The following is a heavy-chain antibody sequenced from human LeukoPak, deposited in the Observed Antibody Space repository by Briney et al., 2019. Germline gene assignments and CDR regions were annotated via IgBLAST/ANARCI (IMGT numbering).Heavy chain of an antibody. V-gene: IGHV3-23*01. J-gene: IGHJ4*02. CDR3: AKDPMVRGSTYDY. Sequence: GASLRLSCAASGFTFSNYAMTWVRQAPGKGLEWVSAISGRGTTYYAGSVKGRFTISRDNSKNTLYLQMNSLRAEDTAVYYCAKDPMVRGSTYDYWGQGTMVTVSS. CDR1: GFTFSNYA. CDR2: ISGRGTT. D-gene: IGHD3-10*01.